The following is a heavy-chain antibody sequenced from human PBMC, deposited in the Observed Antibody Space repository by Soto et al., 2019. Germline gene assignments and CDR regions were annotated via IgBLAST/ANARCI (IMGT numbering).Heavy chain of an antibody. CDR1: GYTFTSYD. J-gene: IGHJ6*02. CDR3: ACLTNGMDV. CDR2: MNPNSGNT. Sequence: QVQVVQSGAEVKKPGASVKVSCKASGYTFTSYDINWVRQATGQGLEWMGWMNPNSGNTGDAQEFQGRVTMTRNTSISTAYTELSSLRYEDTAVYYCACLTNGMDVWGQGTTVTVSS. V-gene: IGHV1-8*01.